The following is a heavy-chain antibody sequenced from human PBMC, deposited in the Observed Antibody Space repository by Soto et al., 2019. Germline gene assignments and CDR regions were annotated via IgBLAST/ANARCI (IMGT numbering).Heavy chain of an antibody. D-gene: IGHD2-2*01. CDR2: INLYNGNT. Sequence: GASVKVSCKAYDFSFTSHGISWGRQAPGQGLEWMGWINLYNGNTNYAQQFQGRVTMTTDTSTSTAYMKLRSLRSDDTAMYFCAIYHLELFRFDYWGQGTLVTVSS. J-gene: IGHJ4*02. CDR3: AIYHLELFRFDY. CDR1: DFSFTSHG. V-gene: IGHV1-18*04.